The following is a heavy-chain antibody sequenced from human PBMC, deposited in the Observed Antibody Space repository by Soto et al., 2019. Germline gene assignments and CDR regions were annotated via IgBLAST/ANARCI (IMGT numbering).Heavy chain of an antibody. J-gene: IGHJ6*02. CDR2: ISYDGSNK. CDR1: GLTFSSYA. V-gene: IGHV3-30*18. Sequence: PGGSLRLSCAASGLTFSSYAMHWVRQAPGKGLEWVAVISYDGSNKYYADSVKGRFTISRDNSKNTLYLQMNSLRAEDTAVYYCAKVIRRVGYYYYGMDVWGQGTTVTVSS. D-gene: IGHD3-10*01. CDR3: AKVIRRVGYYYYGMDV.